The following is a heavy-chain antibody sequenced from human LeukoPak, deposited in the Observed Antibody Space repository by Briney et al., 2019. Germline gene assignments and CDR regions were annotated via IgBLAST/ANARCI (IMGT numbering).Heavy chain of an antibody. Sequence: KPSETLSLTCTVSGGSISSYYWSWIRQPPGKGLEWIGFIYHSGSTYYNPYLKSRVTISVDRSKNQFSLKLSSVTAADTAVYYCARDAQYDSFYPDYWGQGTLVTVSS. CDR2: IYHSGST. J-gene: IGHJ4*02. V-gene: IGHV4-59*12. CDR1: GGSISSYY. CDR3: ARDAQYDSFYPDY. D-gene: IGHD3-22*01.